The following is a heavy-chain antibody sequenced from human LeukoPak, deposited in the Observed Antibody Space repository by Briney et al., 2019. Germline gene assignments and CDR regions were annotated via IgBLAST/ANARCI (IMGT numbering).Heavy chain of an antibody. D-gene: IGHD5-12*01. CDR1: GGSFSGYY. CDR2: INHSGST. Sequence: SETLPLTCAVYGGSFSGYYWSWIRQPPGKGLEWIGEINHSGSTNYNPSLKSRVTISVDTSKNQFSLKLSFVTAADTAVYYCARGGYSGYANWGQGTLVTVSS. CDR3: ARGGYSGYAN. V-gene: IGHV4-34*01. J-gene: IGHJ4*02.